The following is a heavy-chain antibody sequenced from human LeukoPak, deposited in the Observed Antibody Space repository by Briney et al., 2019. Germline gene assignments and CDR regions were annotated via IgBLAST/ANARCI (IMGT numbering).Heavy chain of an antibody. D-gene: IGHD5-18*01. Sequence: GGSLRLSCAASGFNFHAFWMNWVRQAPGKGLEWVANINQDGSAKDYVDSVKGRFTISRDNAKNSLYLQMNSLRAEDTAVYYCARDNVGSYGYTYYYYGMDVWGQGTTVTVSS. V-gene: IGHV3-7*01. J-gene: IGHJ6*02. CDR1: GFNFHAFW. CDR3: ARDNVGSYGYTYYYYGMDV. CDR2: INQDGSAK.